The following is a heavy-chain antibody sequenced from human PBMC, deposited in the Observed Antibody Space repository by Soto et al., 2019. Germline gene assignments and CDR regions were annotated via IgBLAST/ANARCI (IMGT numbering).Heavy chain of an antibody. Sequence: QVQLVQSGAEVKKPGASVKVSCKASGYTFTSYGISWVRQAPGQGLEWMGWISAYNGNTNYAQKLQGRVTMTTDTSTSTAYMELRSRRSDDTAVYYCARDRGCISTRCYWGDYYYSGMDVWGQGTTVTVS. CDR3: ARDRGCISTRCYWGDYYYSGMDV. J-gene: IGHJ6*02. V-gene: IGHV1-18*01. CDR1: GYTFTSYG. CDR2: ISAYNGNT. D-gene: IGHD2-2*01.